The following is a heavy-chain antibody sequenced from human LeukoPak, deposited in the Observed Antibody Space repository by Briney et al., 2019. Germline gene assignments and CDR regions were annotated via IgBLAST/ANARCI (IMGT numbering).Heavy chain of an antibody. CDR1: GFTLSPYG. CDR2: ISSSSTYI. J-gene: IGHJ4*02. D-gene: IGHD6-19*01. V-gene: IGHV3-21*01. Sequence: GGSLRLSCAASGFTLSPYGMDWVRQAPGKGLEWVSAISSSSTYIYYADSVKGRFNISRDNSKSTLFLQMNSLRVEDTAVYYCARGGIAVAGDDLWGQGTLVTVST. CDR3: ARGGIAVAGDDL.